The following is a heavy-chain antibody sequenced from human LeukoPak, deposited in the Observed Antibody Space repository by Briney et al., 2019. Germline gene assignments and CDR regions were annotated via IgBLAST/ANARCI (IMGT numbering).Heavy chain of an antibody. CDR3: AKDRYSSGWYPFDY. D-gene: IGHD6-19*01. V-gene: IGHV3-23*01. CDR2: ISGSGGST. CDR1: GFTFSSYA. Sequence: GGSLRLSCAASGFTFSSYATGWVRQAPGKGLEWVSAISGSGGSTYYADSVKGRFAISRDNSKSTLYLQVNSLRAEDTAVYYCAKDRYSSGWYPFDYWGQGTLVTVSS. J-gene: IGHJ4*02.